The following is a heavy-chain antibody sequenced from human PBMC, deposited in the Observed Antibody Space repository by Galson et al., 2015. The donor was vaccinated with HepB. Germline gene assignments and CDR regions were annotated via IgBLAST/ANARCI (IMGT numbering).Heavy chain of an antibody. CDR2: TYYRSKWYS. D-gene: IGHD1-26*01. J-gene: IGHJ3*02. CDR1: GDSVSNKSAA. CDR3: ASLPNDAFDI. Sequence: CAISGDSVSNKSAAWNWIRQSPSSGLEWLGRTYYRSKWYSDYAVSVKSRITINPDISKNQFSLHLDSVTAADTAVYYCASLPNDAFDIWGQGTMVTVSS. V-gene: IGHV6-1*01.